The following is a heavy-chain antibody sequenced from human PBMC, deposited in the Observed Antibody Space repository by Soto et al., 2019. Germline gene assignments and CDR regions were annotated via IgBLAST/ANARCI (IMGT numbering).Heavy chain of an antibody. CDR1: GFTLSSNA. CDR3: ARTPPTLSSYISSWSGGRDFYYGMDV. Sequence: QMQLVESGGGVVQPGRSLTISCAASGFTLSSNAMHWVRQAPGKGLEWVAVISYDGSNKYYADSVKGRFTISRDNSKNTLYLQMNSLRGEDTAVYYCARTPPTLSSYISSWSGGRDFYYGMDVWGQGTTVTVSS. CDR2: ISYDGSNK. D-gene: IGHD6-13*01. V-gene: IGHV3-30-3*01. J-gene: IGHJ6*02.